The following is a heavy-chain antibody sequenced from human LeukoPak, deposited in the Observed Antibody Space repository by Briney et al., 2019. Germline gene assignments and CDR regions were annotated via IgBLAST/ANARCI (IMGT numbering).Heavy chain of an antibody. D-gene: IGHD3-16*01. Sequence: PGGSLRLSCEASGVTSTFGDYGMSWVRQPRGKGLEWASGIKKNGGSTSYADSVKGRFTISRDNAKNSLYLQMNSLRAEDTALYYCVRGYDHGTIDIWGQGTMVTVSS. CDR2: IKKNGGST. J-gene: IGHJ3*02. V-gene: IGHV3-20*04. CDR3: VRGYDHGTIDI. CDR1: GVTSTFGDYG.